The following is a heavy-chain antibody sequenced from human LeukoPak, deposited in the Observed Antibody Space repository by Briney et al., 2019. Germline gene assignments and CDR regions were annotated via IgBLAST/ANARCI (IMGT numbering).Heavy chain of an antibody. CDR3: AGTFYYDSSGYNF. CDR1: GFTFSSYA. Sequence: GGSLRLSCAASGFTFSSYAMSWVRQAPGKGLDWVSVIYSGGSTYYADSMKGRFTISRDNSKNTLYLQMNSLRAEDTAVYYCAGTFYYDSSGYNFWGQGTLVTVSS. CDR2: IYSGGST. D-gene: IGHD3-22*01. J-gene: IGHJ4*02. V-gene: IGHV3-53*01.